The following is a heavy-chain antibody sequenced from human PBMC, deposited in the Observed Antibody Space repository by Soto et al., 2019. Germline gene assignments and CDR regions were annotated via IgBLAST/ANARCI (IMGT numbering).Heavy chain of an antibody. CDR3: ARDLHIVATIRSKGGWFDP. D-gene: IGHD5-12*01. Sequence: SETLSLTCAVYGGSFRGYYWSWIRQPPGKGLEWIGGINHSGSTNYNPSLKSRVTISVDTSKNQFSLKLSSVTAADTAVYYCARDLHIVATIRSKGGWFDPWGQGTLVTVSS. CDR2: INHSGST. J-gene: IGHJ5*02. CDR1: GGSFRGYY. V-gene: IGHV4-34*01.